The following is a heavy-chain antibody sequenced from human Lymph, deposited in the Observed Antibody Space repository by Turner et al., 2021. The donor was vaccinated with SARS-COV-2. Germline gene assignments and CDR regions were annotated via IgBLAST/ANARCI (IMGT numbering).Heavy chain of an antibody. D-gene: IGHD2-15*01. CDR2: ISGSGAST. CDR1: GFTFNSST. CDR3: AEDGYDGIYWGGGRCYSGWFDP. V-gene: IGHV3-23*01. Sequence: EREPLETGGGLVQPGGSLDLVAAAPGFTFNSSTMTWVRQAPGKGLEWVSAISGSGASTYYADSVKGRFTISRENSKNTLELQMNSLRVEDTAVYYCAEDGYDGIYWGGGRCYSGWFDPWGQGTLVTVSS. J-gene: IGHJ5*02.